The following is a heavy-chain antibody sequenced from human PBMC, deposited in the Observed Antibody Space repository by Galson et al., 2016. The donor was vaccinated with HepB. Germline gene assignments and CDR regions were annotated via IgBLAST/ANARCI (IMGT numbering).Heavy chain of an antibody. CDR1: GYTFTSYY. CDR2: IYPTDGDT. CDR3: ARHQWPPGFYFYVMDV. J-gene: IGHJ6*02. V-gene: IGHV1-46*01. Sequence: SVKVSCKASGYTFTSYYMHWVRQAPGQGLEWMGLIYPTDGDTTYAQQFQDRVTMTRDTSTSTVYMELSSLRSEDTAVYYCARHQWPPGFYFYVMDVWGQGTTVTVSS. D-gene: IGHD6-19*01.